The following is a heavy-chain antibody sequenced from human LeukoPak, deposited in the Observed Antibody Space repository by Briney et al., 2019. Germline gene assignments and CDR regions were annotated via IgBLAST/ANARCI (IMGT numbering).Heavy chain of an antibody. CDR1: GFTFSSYA. V-gene: IGHV3-23*01. Sequence: GGSLILSCAASGFTFSSYAMSWVRQAPGKGLEWVSASSGSGDSTFYADSVKGRFTISRDNSKNTLYLQMNSLRAEDTAVYYCAKETGGAMIVLVITALDYWGQGTLVTVSS. J-gene: IGHJ4*02. D-gene: IGHD3-22*01. CDR2: SSGSGDST. CDR3: AKETGGAMIVLVITALDY.